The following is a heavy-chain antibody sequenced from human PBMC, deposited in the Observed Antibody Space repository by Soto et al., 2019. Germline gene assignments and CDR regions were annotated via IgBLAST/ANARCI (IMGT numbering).Heavy chain of an antibody. Sequence: QVQLVQSGAEVKKPGSSVKVSCKASGGTFSSYAISWVRQAPGQRLEWMGGIIPIFGTANYAQKFQGRVTITADESTSTAYREVSSVTSEDTAVYYGASGPKIHHTVKGPHDAFDIWGQGTLVTVSS. D-gene: IGHD4-17*01. CDR2: IIPIFGTA. CDR1: GGTFSSYA. V-gene: IGHV1-69*01. CDR3: ASGPKIHHTVKGPHDAFDI. J-gene: IGHJ3*02.